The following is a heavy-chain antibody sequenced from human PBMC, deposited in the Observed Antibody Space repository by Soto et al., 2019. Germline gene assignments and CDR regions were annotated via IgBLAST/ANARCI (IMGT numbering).Heavy chain of an antibody. CDR2: IHYSGST. Sequence: QLQLQESGPGLVKPSETLSLTCTVSGGSISTGSYYWGWIRQPPGKGLEWIGSIHYSGSTYYNPSLKSRVTISVDTSKNQFSLKLISVTAADTAVYYCVRHYCSSTTCPLGYWGQGTLVTVSS. CDR1: GGSISTGSYY. V-gene: IGHV4-39*01. CDR3: VRHYCSSTTCPLGY. D-gene: IGHD2-2*01. J-gene: IGHJ4*02.